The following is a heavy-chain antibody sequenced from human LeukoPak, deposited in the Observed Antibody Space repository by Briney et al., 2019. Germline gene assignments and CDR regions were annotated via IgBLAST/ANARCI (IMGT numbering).Heavy chain of an antibody. V-gene: IGHV3-7*03. CDR1: GYTFTSYD. CDR3: ARDRWSYDPQGGFDC. CDR2: IKQDGSER. Sequence: GASVKVSCKASGYTFTSYDINWVRQAPGKGLEWVANIKQDGSERYYVDSVKGRFTLSRDNAKNSLYLQMNSLRAEDTAVYYCARDRWSYDPQGGFDCWGQGTLVTVSS. J-gene: IGHJ4*02. D-gene: IGHD3-22*01.